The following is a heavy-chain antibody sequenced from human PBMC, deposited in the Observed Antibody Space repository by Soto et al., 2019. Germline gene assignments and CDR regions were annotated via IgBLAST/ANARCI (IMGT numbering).Heavy chain of an antibody. CDR3: ARGRGLYHF. J-gene: IGHJ4*02. Sequence: SETLSLTCAVYGGSLSGFFWSWIRQSPGKGLEWVGEINHSGRTNYNPSLKSRLSISVDTSKSQFSLRLSSVTAADTAVYYCARGRGLYHFWGQGTLVTVSS. V-gene: IGHV4-34*01. CDR1: GGSLSGFF. CDR2: INHSGRT. D-gene: IGHD3-16*02.